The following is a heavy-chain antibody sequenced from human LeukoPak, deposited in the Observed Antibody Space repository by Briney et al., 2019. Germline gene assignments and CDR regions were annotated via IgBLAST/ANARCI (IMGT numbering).Heavy chain of an antibody. Sequence: SETLSLTCTVSGRSISSGGYYWSWIRPPPGKGLEWIGYIYYSGSTYYNPSLKSRVTILVDTSKKQFSLKLSSVTAADTAVYYCARAVTHWYFDLWGRGTLVTVSS. D-gene: IGHD1-14*01. CDR1: GRSISSGGYY. V-gene: IGHV4-31*03. CDR3: ARAVTHWYFDL. CDR2: IYYSGST. J-gene: IGHJ2*01.